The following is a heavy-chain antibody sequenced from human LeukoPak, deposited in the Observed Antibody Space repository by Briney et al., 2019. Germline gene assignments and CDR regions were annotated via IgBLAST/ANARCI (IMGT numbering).Heavy chain of an antibody. CDR1: GFTFSGYG. V-gene: IGHV3-23*01. CDR2: ISGRGGST. Sequence: GGSLRLSCAASGFTFSGYGMHWVRQAPGKGLEWVSVISGRGGSTYYADSVRGRFTISRDNSKNTLYLQMSSLRAEDTAVYYCAKDLLCSSTSCYSGRYFYGMDVWGQGTTVTVSS. J-gene: IGHJ6*02. D-gene: IGHD2-2*02. CDR3: AKDLLCSSTSCYSGRYFYGMDV.